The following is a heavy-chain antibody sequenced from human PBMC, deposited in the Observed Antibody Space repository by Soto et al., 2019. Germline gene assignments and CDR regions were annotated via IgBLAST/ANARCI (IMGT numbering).Heavy chain of an antibody. J-gene: IGHJ5*02. CDR1: GGSFSGYY. Sequence: PSETLSLTCAVYGGSFSGYYWSWIRQPPGKGLEWIGEINHSGSTNYNPSLKSRVTISVDTSKNQFSLKLSSVTAADTAAYYCARDFISMFGGASYRFQKNQLNWFDPWGQGTLVTVSP. CDR3: ARDFISMFGGASYRFQKNQLNWFDP. D-gene: IGHD3-10*01. CDR2: INHSGST. V-gene: IGHV4-34*01.